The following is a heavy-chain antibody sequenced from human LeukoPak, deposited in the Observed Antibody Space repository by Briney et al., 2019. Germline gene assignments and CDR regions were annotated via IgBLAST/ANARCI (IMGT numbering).Heavy chain of an antibody. J-gene: IGHJ4*02. CDR1: GGSISSYY. Sequence: SETLSLTCTVSGGSISSYYWSWIRQPPGKGLEWIGYIYYSGSTNYNPPLKSRVTISVDTSKNQFSLKLSSVTAADTAVYYCAGDPTTTYYFDYWGQGTLITVSS. D-gene: IGHD1-7*01. CDR2: IYYSGST. V-gene: IGHV4-59*01. CDR3: AGDPTTTYYFDY.